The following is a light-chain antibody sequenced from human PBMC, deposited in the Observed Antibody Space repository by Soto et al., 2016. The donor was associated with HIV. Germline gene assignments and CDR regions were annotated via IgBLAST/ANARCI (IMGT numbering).Light chain of an antibody. CDR3: LQHDSYPYT. CDR2: AAS. V-gene: IGKV1-17*01. CDR1: QGIGND. Sequence: DIQMTQSPSFLSASVGDRVTITCRASQGIGNDLGWYQQKPGKAPKRLIYAASSLQSGVPSRFSGSGSGTEFTFTISSLQAEDFATYYCLQHDSYPYTSGQGTNLEIK. J-gene: IGKJ2*01.